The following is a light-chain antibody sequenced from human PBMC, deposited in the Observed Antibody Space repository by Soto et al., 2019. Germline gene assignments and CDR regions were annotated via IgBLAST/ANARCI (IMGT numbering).Light chain of an antibody. CDR1: QSVLSSSNNKNY. CDR3: QQYYSAPLT. V-gene: IGKV4-1*01. CDR2: WAS. J-gene: IGKJ4*01. Sequence: DIVMTQSPDSLAVSLGERATINCKSSQSVLSSSNNKNYLTWYQQKPGQPPKLLFYWASTRESGVPDRFSGSGSGTDFTLTISSLQAEDVAVYYCQQYYSAPLTFGGGTKVELK.